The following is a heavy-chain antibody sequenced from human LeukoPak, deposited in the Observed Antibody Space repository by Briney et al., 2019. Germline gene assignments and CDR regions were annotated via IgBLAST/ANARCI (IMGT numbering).Heavy chain of an antibody. CDR1: GFTLSSYA. V-gene: IGHV3-23*01. J-gene: IGHJ4*02. Sequence: GGSLRLSCAASGFTLSSYAMSWVRQAPRRGLEWVSAISGSGGSTYYTDSVKGRFTISRDNSKNTLYLQMNSLRAEDTAVYYCAKDRGSYCDSTPFDYWGQGTLVTVSS. D-gene: IGHD4-17*01. CDR3: AKDRGSYCDSTPFDY. CDR2: ISGSGGST.